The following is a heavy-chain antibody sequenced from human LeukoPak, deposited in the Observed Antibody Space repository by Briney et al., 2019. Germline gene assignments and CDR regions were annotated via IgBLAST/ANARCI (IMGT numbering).Heavy chain of an antibody. D-gene: IGHD3-22*01. Sequence: GGSLRLSCAASGFTFDDYAMHWVRQAPGKGLEWVSGISWNSGSIGYADSVKGRFTISRDNAKNSLYLQMNSLRAEDTAVYYCAREGYYDSSGSFDYWGQGTLVTVSS. V-gene: IGHV3-9*01. CDR1: GFTFDDYA. J-gene: IGHJ4*02. CDR2: ISWNSGSI. CDR3: AREGYYDSSGSFDY.